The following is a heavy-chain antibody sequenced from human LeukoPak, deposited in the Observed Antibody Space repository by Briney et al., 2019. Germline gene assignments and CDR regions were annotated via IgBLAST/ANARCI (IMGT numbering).Heavy chain of an antibody. CDR1: GGSFSGYY. D-gene: IGHD5-24*01. V-gene: IGHV4-59*01. CDR3: ARVGDGYNLIN. CDR2: IYYSGST. Sequence: SETLSLTCAVYGGSFSGYYWSWIRQPPGKGLEWIGYIYYSGSTNYNPSLKSRVTISVDTSKNQFSLKLSSVTAADTAVYYCARVGDGYNLINWGQGTLVTVSS. J-gene: IGHJ4*02.